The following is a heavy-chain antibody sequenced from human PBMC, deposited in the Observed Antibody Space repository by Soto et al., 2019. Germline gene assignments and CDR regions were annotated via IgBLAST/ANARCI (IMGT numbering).Heavy chain of an antibody. Sequence: GGSLRLSCAASGFTFSSYAMSWVRQAPGKGLEWVSAISGSGGSTYYADSVKGRFTISRDNSKNTLYLQMNSLRAEDTAVYYCAKDPLTSVNWGHLVSPWYFDLWGRGTLVTVSS. CDR1: GFTFSSYA. D-gene: IGHD7-27*01. J-gene: IGHJ2*01. CDR3: AKDPLTSVNWGHLVSPWYFDL. CDR2: ISGSGGST. V-gene: IGHV3-23*01.